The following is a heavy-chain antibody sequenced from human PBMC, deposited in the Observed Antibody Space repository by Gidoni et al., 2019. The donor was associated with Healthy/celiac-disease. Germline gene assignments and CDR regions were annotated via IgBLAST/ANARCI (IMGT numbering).Heavy chain of an antibody. V-gene: IGHV3-23*01. CDR3: AKDTANSSGWYEYFQH. D-gene: IGHD6-19*01. CDR2: ISGSGGST. Sequence: GPGKGLEWVPAISGSGGSTYYADSVKGRFTISRDNSKNTLYLQMNSLRAEDTAVYYCAKDTANSSGWYEYFQHWGQGTLVTVSS. J-gene: IGHJ1*01.